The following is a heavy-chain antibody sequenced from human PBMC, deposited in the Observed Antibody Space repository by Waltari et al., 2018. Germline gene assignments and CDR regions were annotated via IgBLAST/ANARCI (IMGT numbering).Heavy chain of an antibody. CDR1: GFTFGRFA. CDR2: VSGTGGLK. J-gene: IGHJ5*01. Sequence: EAQLLQSGGGLVQPGGSLTLSCVASGFTFGRFARGWVRQAPGKGLEWVAGVSGTGGLKYYADSVKGRFTISRDNAKNTVYLEISSLRADDTAVYYCAKPARGVIEDWFDSWGQGSLVSVSS. D-gene: IGHD3-10*01. CDR3: AKPARGVIEDWFDS. V-gene: IGHV3-23*01.